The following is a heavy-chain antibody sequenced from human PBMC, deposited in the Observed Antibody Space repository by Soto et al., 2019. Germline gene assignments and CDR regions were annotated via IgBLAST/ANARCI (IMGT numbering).Heavy chain of an antibody. CDR2: IYDSGST. J-gene: IGHJ2*01. CDR1: GGSISTYY. Sequence: QVQLQESGPGLVKPSETLSLTCTVSGGSISTYYWSWIRQPPGKGLEWIGYIYDSGSTDYNPSLKSRVTISVDTSKNQFSLKLSSVTAADTAVYYCARHGGRYCSGGTCYIYWHFDLWGRGTLVTVSS. CDR3: ARHGGRYCSGGTCYIYWHFDL. D-gene: IGHD2-15*01. V-gene: IGHV4-59*08.